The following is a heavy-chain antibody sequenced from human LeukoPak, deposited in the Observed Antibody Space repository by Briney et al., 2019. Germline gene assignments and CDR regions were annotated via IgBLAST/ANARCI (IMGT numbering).Heavy chain of an antibody. J-gene: IGHJ4*02. CDR2: ISYSGTT. CDR3: ARSFPSEAGDY. Sequence: PSETLSLTCTVSGGSVRNYYWNWIRQPPGKGLEWIGYISYSGTTNYNPFLKSRVAISVDTSKNQFSLKLSSVTAADTAVYYCARSFPSEAGDYSGQGTLVTVSS. CDR1: GGSVRNYY. V-gene: IGHV4-59*02. D-gene: IGHD6-13*01.